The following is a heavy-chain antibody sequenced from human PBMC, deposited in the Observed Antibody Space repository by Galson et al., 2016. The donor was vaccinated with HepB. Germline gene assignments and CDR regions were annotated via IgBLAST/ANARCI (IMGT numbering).Heavy chain of an antibody. J-gene: IGHJ4*02. CDR1: GFTFSSYA. CDR2: INFNSGST. V-gene: IGHV3-23*01. CDR3: AKVSDHYDFLTGYYREVCFDY. Sequence: SLRLSCAASGFTFSSYAMSWVRQAPGKGLEWVSAINFNSGSTYYADSVKGRFTISRDNSKNTLYLQMGSLRAEDTAVYFCAKVSDHYDFLTGYYREVCFDYWGQGTLVTVSS. D-gene: IGHD3-9*01.